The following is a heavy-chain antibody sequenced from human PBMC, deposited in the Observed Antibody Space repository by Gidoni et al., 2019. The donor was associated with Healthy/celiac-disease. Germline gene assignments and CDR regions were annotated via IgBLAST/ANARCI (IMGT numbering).Heavy chain of an antibody. CDR1: GGTFSSSA. V-gene: IGHV1-69*19. CDR2: IIPIFGTA. J-gene: IGHJ4*02. Sequence: QVQLVQSGAEVKKPGSSVKVSCKASGGTFSSSAISWVRQAPGQGLEWMGGIIPIFGTANYAQKCQGRVTITADESTSTAYMELSSLRSEDTAVYYCARSYCSGGSCYSRTPFDYWGQGTLVTVSS. D-gene: IGHD2-15*01. CDR3: ARSYCSGGSCYSRTPFDY.